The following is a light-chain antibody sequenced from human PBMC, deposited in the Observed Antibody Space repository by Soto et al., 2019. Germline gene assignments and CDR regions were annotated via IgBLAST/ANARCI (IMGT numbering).Light chain of an antibody. V-gene: IGKV3-15*01. CDR3: HHYNDRPLT. CDR2: GAS. Sequence: EIVMTQSPATLSVSPGERATLSCRASQSISNNLAWYQQKPGQAPRLLIYGASTRATGIPARFSGSGSGTEYTLTISSLQSEDFAVYACHHYNDRPLTVGGGTKVEIK. CDR1: QSISNN. J-gene: IGKJ4*01.